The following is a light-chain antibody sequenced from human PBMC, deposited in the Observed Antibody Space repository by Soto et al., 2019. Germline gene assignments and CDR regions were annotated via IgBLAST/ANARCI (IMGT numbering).Light chain of an antibody. V-gene: IGKV3-11*01. CDR2: DAS. CDR3: QQRNSYPIT. CDR1: QSGGNY. J-gene: IGKJ5*01. Sequence: EILMTQSPATLSLSPGERATVSCRGSQSGGNYLAWYQQKPGQAPRLLIDDASNRAIGIPARFSGSGSGTEFTLTSSSLQPEDFATYYCQQRNSYPITFGQGTRLEIK.